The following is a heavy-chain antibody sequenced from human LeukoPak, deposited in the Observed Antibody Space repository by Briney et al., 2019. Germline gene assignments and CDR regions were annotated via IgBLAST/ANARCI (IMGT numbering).Heavy chain of an antibody. CDR3: ARESYAYDAFDI. Sequence: ASVKDSCKASGYTFTSYYMHWVRQAPGQGLEWMGIINPSGGSTSYAQKFQGRVTMTRDMSTSTVYMELSSLRSEDTAVYYCARESYAYDAFDIWGQGTMVTVSS. CDR1: GYTFTSYY. CDR2: INPSGGST. D-gene: IGHD4-17*01. V-gene: IGHV1-46*01. J-gene: IGHJ3*02.